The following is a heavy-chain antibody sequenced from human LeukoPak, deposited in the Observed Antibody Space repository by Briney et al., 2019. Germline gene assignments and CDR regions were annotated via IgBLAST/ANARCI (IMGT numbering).Heavy chain of an antibody. CDR1: GGSFSGYY. CDR2: INHSGST. J-gene: IGHJ4*02. Sequence: SETLSLTCAVYGGSFSGYYWSWIRQPPGKGLEWIGEINHSGSTNYNPSLKSRVTISVDTSKNQFSLKLSSVTAADTAVYYCARGGCSSSFSHFDYWGQGTLVTVSS. D-gene: IGHD6-6*01. V-gene: IGHV4-34*01. CDR3: ARGGCSSSFSHFDY.